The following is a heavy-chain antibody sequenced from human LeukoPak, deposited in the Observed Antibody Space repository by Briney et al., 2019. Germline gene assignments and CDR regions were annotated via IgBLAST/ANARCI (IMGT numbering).Heavy chain of an antibody. V-gene: IGHV3-48*02. Sequence: PGGSLRLSCAVSGFTFSTYSMNWVRQAPGKGLEWVSYISSSSSTIYYADSVKGRFTISRDNAKNSLHLQMNSLRDEDTAVYYCAKDSDYYHSSGYYYAYFQHWGQGTLVTVSS. D-gene: IGHD3-22*01. CDR3: AKDSDYYHSSGYYYAYFQH. CDR2: ISSSSSTI. J-gene: IGHJ1*01. CDR1: GFTFSTYS.